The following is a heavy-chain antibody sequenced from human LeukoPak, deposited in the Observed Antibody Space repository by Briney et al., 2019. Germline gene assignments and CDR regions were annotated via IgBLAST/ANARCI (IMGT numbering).Heavy chain of an antibody. D-gene: IGHD6-19*01. J-gene: IGHJ5*02. V-gene: IGHV4-30-4*01. CDR3: ARVGGGIAVAGPENWFDP. Sequence: SGTLSLTFPVSGGSISSGDYYWSWIRQPPGKGLEWIGYNYYSGSTYYSPSLKSRVTISVDTSKNQFSLKLSSVTAADTAVYYCARVGGGIAVAGPENWFDPWGQGTLVTVSS. CDR1: GGSISSGDYY. CDR2: NYYSGST.